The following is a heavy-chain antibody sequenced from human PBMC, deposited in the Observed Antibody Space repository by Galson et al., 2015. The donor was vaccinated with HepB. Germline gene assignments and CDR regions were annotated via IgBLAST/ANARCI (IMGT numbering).Heavy chain of an antibody. V-gene: IGHV3-74*01. D-gene: IGHD1-26*01. CDR3: VRGYSGTYRADY. CDR1: GFTFSTYW. CDR2: INGDGSST. Sequence: SLRLSCAASGFTFSTYWMHWVRQTPGEGLVWVSRINGDGSSTAYADSVKGRLTISRDSAKNTLHLQMNRLRAEDTAVYFCVRGYSGTYRADYWGQGTLVTVSS. J-gene: IGHJ4*02.